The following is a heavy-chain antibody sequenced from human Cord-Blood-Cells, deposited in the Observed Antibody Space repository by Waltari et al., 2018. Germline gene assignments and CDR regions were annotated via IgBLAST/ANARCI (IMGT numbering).Heavy chain of an antibody. D-gene: IGHD3-3*01. CDR3: ARDRDRYYDFWSGYYYMDV. Sequence: QVQLVQSGAEVKKPGASVKVSCKASGYTFTSYGISWVRQAPGHGLEWMGWISAYNGNTNYAQKLQGRVTMTTDTSTSTAYMELRSLRSDDTAVYYCARDRDRYYDFWSGYYYMDVWGKGTTVTVSS. V-gene: IGHV1-18*04. J-gene: IGHJ6*03. CDR1: GYTFTSYG. CDR2: ISAYNGNT.